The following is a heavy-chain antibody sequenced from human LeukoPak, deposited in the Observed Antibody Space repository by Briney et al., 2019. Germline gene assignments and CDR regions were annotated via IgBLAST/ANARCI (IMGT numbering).Heavy chain of an antibody. V-gene: IGHV3-23*01. CDR2: ISGSGGST. CDR3: AKDLGYCSSTSCSIGYFQH. CDR1: GFTFSSYA. D-gene: IGHD2-2*01. J-gene: IGHJ1*01. Sequence: GGSLRLSCAASGFTFSSYAMSWVRQAPGKGLEWVSAISGSGGSTYYADSVKGRFTISRDNSKNTLYLQMNSLRAEDTAVYYCAKDLGYCSSTSCSIGYFQHWGQGTLVTVSS.